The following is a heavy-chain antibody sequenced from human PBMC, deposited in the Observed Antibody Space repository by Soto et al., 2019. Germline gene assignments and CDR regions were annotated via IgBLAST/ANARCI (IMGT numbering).Heavy chain of an antibody. CDR1: GFTFSSYG. V-gene: IGHV3-30*18. CDR2: ISYDGSNK. Sequence: GGSLRLSCAASGFTFSSYGMHWVRQAPGKGLEWVAVISYDGSNKYYADSVKGRFTISRDNSKNTLYLQMNSLRAEDTDVYYCANSLEYYFDYWGQGTLVTVSS. CDR3: ANSLEYYFDY. J-gene: IGHJ4*02.